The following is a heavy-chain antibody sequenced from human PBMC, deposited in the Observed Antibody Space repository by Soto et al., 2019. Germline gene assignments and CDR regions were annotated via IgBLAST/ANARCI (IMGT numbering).Heavy chain of an antibody. V-gene: IGHV1-18*04. J-gene: IGHJ5*02. Sequence: ASVKVSCKASGYTFTSYGISWARQAPGQGLEWMGWISAYNGNTNYAQKLQGRVTMTTDTSTSTAYMELRSLRSDDTAVYYCARDTHIVVVPAARFDPWGQGTLVTVSS. CDR2: ISAYNGNT. CDR3: ARDTHIVVVPAARFDP. CDR1: GYTFTSYG. D-gene: IGHD2-2*01.